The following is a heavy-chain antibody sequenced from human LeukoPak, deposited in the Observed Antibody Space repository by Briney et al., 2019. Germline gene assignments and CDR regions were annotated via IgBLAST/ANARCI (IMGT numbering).Heavy chain of an antibody. D-gene: IGHD1-1*01. CDR3: ARDQFVHRNFDP. V-gene: IGHV3-30*04. CDR1: GFTFSSYA. CDR2: ISYDGSNK. J-gene: IGHJ5*02. Sequence: PGGSLRLSCAASGFTFSSYAMHWVRQAPGKGLEWVAVISYDGSNKYYADSVKGRFTISRDNSKNTLYLQMNSLRAEDTAVCYCARDQFVHRNFDPWGQGTLVTVSS.